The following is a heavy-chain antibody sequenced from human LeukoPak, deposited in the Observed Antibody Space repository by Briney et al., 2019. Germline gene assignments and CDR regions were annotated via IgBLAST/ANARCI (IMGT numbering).Heavy chain of an antibody. CDR3: AREALRYFDWLPSDYYYYYMDV. CDR2: ISGSGGSI. D-gene: IGHD3-9*01. Sequence: PGGSLRLSCAASGVTFSSYSMHWVRQAPGKGLEWVSVISGSGGSIYYADSVKGRFTISRDNSKNTLYLQMNSLRAEDTAVYYCAREALRYFDWLPSDYYYYYMDVWGKGTTVTVSS. J-gene: IGHJ6*03. CDR1: GVTFSSYS. V-gene: IGHV3-23*01.